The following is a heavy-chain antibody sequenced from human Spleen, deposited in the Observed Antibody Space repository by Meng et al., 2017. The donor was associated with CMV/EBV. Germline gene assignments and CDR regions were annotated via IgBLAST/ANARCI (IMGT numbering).Heavy chain of an antibody. J-gene: IGHJ5*02. CDR2: IYYSGST. V-gene: IGHV4-39*07. D-gene: IGHD2-2*01. CDR3: ARCSAASVWFDP. CDR1: SGSISSSSYY. Sequence: CTVSSGSISSSSYYWGWIRQPPGKGLEWIGSIYYSGSTYYNPSLKSRVTISVDTSKNQFSLKLSSVTAADTAVYYCARCSAASVWFDPWGQGTLVTVSS.